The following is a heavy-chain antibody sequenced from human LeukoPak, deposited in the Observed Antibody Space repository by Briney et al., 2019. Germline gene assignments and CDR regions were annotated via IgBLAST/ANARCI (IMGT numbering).Heavy chain of an antibody. Sequence: GGSLRLSCAASGFTFSNYWMTWVRQAPGKGLEWVAHIKQEGSKEYYMDSVKARFTISRDNAKNSLSLQMNSLRAEDTAVYYCVRDGGVSGYDLLDYWGQGTLVTVSS. D-gene: IGHD5-12*01. CDR3: VRDGGVSGYDLLDY. CDR1: GFTFSNYW. J-gene: IGHJ4*02. V-gene: IGHV3-7*01. CDR2: IKQEGSKE.